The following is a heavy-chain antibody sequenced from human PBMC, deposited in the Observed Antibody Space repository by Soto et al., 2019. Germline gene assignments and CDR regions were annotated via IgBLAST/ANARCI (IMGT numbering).Heavy chain of an antibody. Sequence: QVQLVESGGGVVQPGGSLRLSCAASGFSFSSYAMHWVRQAPGKGLEWVAVISFAGTNTHYADSVKDLFTISRDNSKNAVYQHIVSLRPEDTSVYSCAREKRTGYSSRGSFDVWGQGTMVTVSS. CDR1: GFSFSSYA. CDR2: ISFAGTNT. V-gene: IGHV3-30-3*01. CDR3: AREKRTGYSSRGSFDV. D-gene: IGHD3-9*01. J-gene: IGHJ3*01.